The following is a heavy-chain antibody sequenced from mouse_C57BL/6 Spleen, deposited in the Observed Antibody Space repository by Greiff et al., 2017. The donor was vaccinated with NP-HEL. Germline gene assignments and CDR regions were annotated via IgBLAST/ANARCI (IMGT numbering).Heavy chain of an antibody. CDR2: ISSGGSYT. D-gene: IGHD2-4*01. J-gene: IGHJ2*01. V-gene: IGHV5-6*01. CDR1: GFTFSSYG. CDR3: ARHKGSNYDYDGGNFDY. Sequence: EVKLMESGGDLVKPGGSLKLSCAASGFTFSSYGMSWVRQTPDKRLEWVATISSGGSYTYYPDSVKGRFTISRDNAKNTLYLQMSSLKSEDTAMYYCARHKGSNYDYDGGNFDYWGQGTTLTVSS.